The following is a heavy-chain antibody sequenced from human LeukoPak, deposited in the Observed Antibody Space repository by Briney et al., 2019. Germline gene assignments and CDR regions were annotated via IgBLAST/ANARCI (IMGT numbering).Heavy chain of an antibody. CDR2: ISAYNGNT. CDR3: ARGDSSFLFFDY. D-gene: IGHD2/OR15-2a*01. J-gene: IGHJ4*02. Sequence: ASVKVSCKASGYTFTGYYMHWVRQAPGQGLEWMGWISAYNGNTNYAQKLQGRVTMTTDTSTSTAYMELRSLRSDDTAVYYCARGDSSFLFFDYWGQGTLVTVSS. CDR1: GYTFTGYY. V-gene: IGHV1-18*04.